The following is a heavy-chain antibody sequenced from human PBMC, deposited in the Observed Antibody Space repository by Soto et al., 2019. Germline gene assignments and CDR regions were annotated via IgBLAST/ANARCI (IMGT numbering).Heavy chain of an antibody. CDR1: VGSISSYY. V-gene: IGHV4-59*01. CDR3: ARDLVPKYQLLGGDYYYGMDV. CDR2: IYYSGST. Sequence: PSETLSLTCTVSVGSISSYYWSWIRQPPGKGLEWIGYIYYSGSTNYNPSLKSRVTISVDTSKNQFSLKLSSVTAADTAVYYCARDLVPKYQLLGGDYYYGMDVWGQGTTVTVSS. J-gene: IGHJ6*02. D-gene: IGHD2-2*01.